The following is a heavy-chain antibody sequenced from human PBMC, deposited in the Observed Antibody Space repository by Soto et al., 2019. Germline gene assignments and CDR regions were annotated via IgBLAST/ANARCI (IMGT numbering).Heavy chain of an antibody. V-gene: IGHV1-18*01. CDR3: VREPGYSTDRGAFDI. CDR1: GYTFTRYG. J-gene: IGHJ3*02. Sequence: QVQLEQSGAEVKNPGASVKVSCKASGYTFTRYGITWVRQAPGQGLEWMGRISTYNGNTNYAQKLQGRVNVTADTSTTTAYMELRSLTSDDTAVYYCVREPGYSTDRGAFDIWGQGTVVTVSS. D-gene: IGHD6-13*01. CDR2: ISTYNGNT.